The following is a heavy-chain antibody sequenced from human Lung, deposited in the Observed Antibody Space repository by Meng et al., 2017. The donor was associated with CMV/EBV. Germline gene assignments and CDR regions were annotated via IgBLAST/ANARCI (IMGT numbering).Heavy chain of an antibody. Sequence: SXTXSLXCDVYGGSLSGYYWSWIRQPPGKGLEWIGEITHSGSTKYNPSLKSRVTISVDTSNNQFSLNVKSVTAADMGVYYCARGGREETYGPNFDSWDQGXLVTVSS. CDR2: ITHSGST. D-gene: IGHD3-10*01. CDR1: GGSLSGYY. J-gene: IGHJ4*02. V-gene: IGHV4-34*01. CDR3: ARGGREETYGPNFDS.